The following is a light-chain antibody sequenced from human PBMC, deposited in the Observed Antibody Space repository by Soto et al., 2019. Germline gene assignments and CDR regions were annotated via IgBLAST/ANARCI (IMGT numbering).Light chain of an antibody. V-gene: IGLV4-69*01. CDR2: LNSDGSH. CDR1: SGHSKYA. Sequence: QSVLTQSPSASASLGASVNLTCTLSSGHSKYAIAWHQQQPDKGPRFLMKLNSDGSHTRGDGIPDRFSGHASGPDRFLTISSLQSEDEADYYCQTWGAGIRVFCGGTTLTVL. CDR3: QTWGAGIRV. J-gene: IGLJ3*02.